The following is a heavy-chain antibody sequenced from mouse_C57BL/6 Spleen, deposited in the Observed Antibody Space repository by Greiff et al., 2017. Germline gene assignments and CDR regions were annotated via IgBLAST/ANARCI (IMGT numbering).Heavy chain of an antibody. D-gene: IGHD5-5*01. CDR1: GFTFSSYG. Sequence: EVMLVESGGDLVKPGGSLKLSCAASGFTFSSYGMSWVRQTPDKRLEWVATISSGGSYTYYPDSVKGRFTISRDNAKNTLYLQMSSLKSEDTAMYYCARQETSYVFAYWGQGTLVTVSA. CDR2: ISSGGSYT. J-gene: IGHJ3*01. CDR3: ARQETSYVFAY. V-gene: IGHV5-6*01.